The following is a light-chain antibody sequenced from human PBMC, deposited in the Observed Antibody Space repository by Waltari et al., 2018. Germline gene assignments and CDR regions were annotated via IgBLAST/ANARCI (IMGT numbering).Light chain of an antibody. CDR3: QTGGHGTWV. Sequence: QLVLTQSPSASASLGASVKLTCTLSSGHSTNIIAWLQQQPEKGPRYLMNVNSDGSHNQGDGIPDRFSGSSSGAERYLTISSLQSEDEADYYCQTGGHGTWVFGGGTRLTVL. J-gene: IGLJ3*02. CDR2: VNSDGSH. V-gene: IGLV4-69*01. CDR1: SGHSTNI.